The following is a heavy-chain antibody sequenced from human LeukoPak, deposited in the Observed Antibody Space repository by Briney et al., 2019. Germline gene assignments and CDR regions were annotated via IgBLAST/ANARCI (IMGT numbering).Heavy chain of an antibody. CDR2: IYISGST. CDR1: GASINSHY. Sequence: SETLSLTCTVSGASINSHYWSWIRQPAGKGLEWIGRIYISGSTNYNSSLQSRVTMSVDMSKNQFSLKLTSVTAADTAVYYCARALNPLPGTYYFDYWGQGTLVTVSS. D-gene: IGHD2-15*01. CDR3: ARALNPLPGTYYFDY. J-gene: IGHJ4*02. V-gene: IGHV4-4*07.